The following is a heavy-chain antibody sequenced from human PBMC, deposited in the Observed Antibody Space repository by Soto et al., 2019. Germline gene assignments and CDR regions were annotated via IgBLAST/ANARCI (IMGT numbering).Heavy chain of an antibody. V-gene: IGHV1-2*04. J-gene: IGHJ6*02. CDR3: ARVALLKYYYGMDV. CDR1: GYTFTGYY. CDR2: INPNSGGT. D-gene: IGHD1-26*01. Sequence: ASVKVSCKASGYTFTGYYMHWVRQAPGQGLEWMGWINPNSGGTNYAQKFQGWVTMTRDTSISTAYMELSRLRSDDTAVYYCARVALLKYYYGMDVWGQGTTVTVSS.